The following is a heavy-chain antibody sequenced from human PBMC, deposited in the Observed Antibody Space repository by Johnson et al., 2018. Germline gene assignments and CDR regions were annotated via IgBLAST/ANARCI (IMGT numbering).Heavy chain of an antibody. CDR3: ARDHRHAVGCSVGSCYRQRAFDV. D-gene: IGHD2-15*01. CDR2: VSSDGYNK. Sequence: QVQLVQSGGGVVHSGGSLRLSCAASGFTLSSYDMHWVRQVPGKGLEWVAGVSSDGYNKYYGDSVKGRFTISRDNSRNTVALQMNSLRLEETAVFYCARDHRHAVGCSVGSCYRQRAFDVGGQGTVVTVSS. J-gene: IGHJ3*01. V-gene: IGHV3-30*03. CDR1: GFTLSSYD.